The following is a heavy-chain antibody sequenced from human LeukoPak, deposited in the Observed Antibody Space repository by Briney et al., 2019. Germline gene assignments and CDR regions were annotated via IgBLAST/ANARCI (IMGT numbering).Heavy chain of an antibody. J-gene: IGHJ3*02. V-gene: IGHV5-51*01. Sequence: GESLKISCKGSGYSFTSYWIGWVRQMPGKGLEWMGIIYPGDSDTRYSPSFQGQVTISADKSISTAYLQWSSLKASDTAMYYCARHWYCSGGSCYGDAFDIWGQGTMVTVSS. CDR3: ARHWYCSGGSCYGDAFDI. D-gene: IGHD2-15*01. CDR1: GYSFTSYW. CDR2: IYPGDSDT.